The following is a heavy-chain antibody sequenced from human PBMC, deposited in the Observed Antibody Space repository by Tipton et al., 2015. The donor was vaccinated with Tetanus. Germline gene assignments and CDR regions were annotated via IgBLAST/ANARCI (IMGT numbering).Heavy chain of an antibody. CDR2: IYESGDT. D-gene: IGHD3-3*01. J-gene: IGHJ4*02. CDR1: GGSIRGSTFY. V-gene: IGHV4-39*01. CDR3: ARHQSGYFTPFDY. Sequence: TLSLTCTVSGGSIRGSTFYWGWIRQPPGKGLEWIGSIYESGDTHYIPSLKSRVTISVDTSKDQFSLNLNSMAAADTGVYYCARHQSGYFTPFDYWGQGNLVTVSS.